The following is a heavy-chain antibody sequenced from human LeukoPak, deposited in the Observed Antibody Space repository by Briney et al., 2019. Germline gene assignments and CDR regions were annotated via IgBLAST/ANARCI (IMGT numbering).Heavy chain of an antibody. CDR2: ISSSSRTI. CDR3: ARGPPTVATFFDY. V-gene: IGHV3-48*02. Sequence: GGSLRLSCAASGFSFNSYSMNWVRQAPGRGLEWVSYISSSSRTIYYADSVKGRFTTSRDNAKNSLYLQMNSLRDEDTAVFYCARGPPTVATFFDYWGQGTLVTVSS. J-gene: IGHJ4*02. CDR1: GFSFNSYS. D-gene: IGHD1-26*01.